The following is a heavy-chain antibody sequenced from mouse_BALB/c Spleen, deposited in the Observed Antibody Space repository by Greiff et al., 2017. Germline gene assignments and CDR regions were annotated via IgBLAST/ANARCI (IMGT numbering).Heavy chain of an antibody. J-gene: IGHJ3*01. D-gene: IGHD2-4*01. CDR1: GYTFTSYW. V-gene: IGHV1-7*01. Sequence: VHLVESGAELAKPGASVKMSCKASGYTFTSYWMHWVKQRPGQGLEWIGYINPSTGYTEYNQKFKDKATLTADKSSSTAYMQLSSLTSEDSAVYYCARNDYDPAWFAYWGQGTLVTVSA. CDR2: INPSTGYT. CDR3: ARNDYDPAWFAY.